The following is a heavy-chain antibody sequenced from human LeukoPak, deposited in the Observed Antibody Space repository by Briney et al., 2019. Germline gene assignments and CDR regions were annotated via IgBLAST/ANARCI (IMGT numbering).Heavy chain of an antibody. CDR1: GFTFNYYW. D-gene: IGHD2/OR15-2a*01. Sequence: GGSLRLSCAASGFTFNYYWMSWVRQAPGKGLEWVSSISSSRSYIFYADSVKGRFTVSRDNAKNSLYLQMNSLRAEDTAIYYCARDYQYGYSTNWYHLAQIDYWGQGTLVTVSS. CDR3: ARDYQYGYSTNWYHLAQIDY. V-gene: IGHV3-21*01. J-gene: IGHJ4*02. CDR2: ISSSRSYI.